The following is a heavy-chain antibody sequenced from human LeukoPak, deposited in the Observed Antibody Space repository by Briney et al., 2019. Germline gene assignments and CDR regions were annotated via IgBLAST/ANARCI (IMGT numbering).Heavy chain of an antibody. V-gene: IGHV3-7*01. D-gene: IGHD3-10*01. Sequence: PGGSLRLSCAASGFTFNTFWMAWVRQAPGKGLEWVANINQDASTKHFADSVKGRFTISRDNTTNSLYLQMNSPRAEDTAVYYCARDVTGSLDYWGQGTLVTVSS. CDR3: ARDVTGSLDY. CDR2: INQDASTK. CDR1: GFTFNTFW. J-gene: IGHJ4*02.